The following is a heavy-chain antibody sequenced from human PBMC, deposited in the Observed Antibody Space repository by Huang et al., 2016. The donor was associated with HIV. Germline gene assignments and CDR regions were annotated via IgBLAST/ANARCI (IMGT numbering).Heavy chain of an antibody. J-gene: IGHJ4*02. V-gene: IGHV2-5*02. CDR3: VHRLRYGKWYVVY. D-gene: IGHD6-13*01. CDR1: GFSLTSSGVA. CDR2: IYWDTEE. Sequence: QITLKESGPTLVKPTQTLTLTCTFSGFSLTSSGVAVGWIRTPPGKALEWLALIYWDTEERFSPSLTTRLTITKDTPKNEVVLTMTNMDPVDTATYYCVHRLRYGKWYVVYWGQGVLVTVSS.